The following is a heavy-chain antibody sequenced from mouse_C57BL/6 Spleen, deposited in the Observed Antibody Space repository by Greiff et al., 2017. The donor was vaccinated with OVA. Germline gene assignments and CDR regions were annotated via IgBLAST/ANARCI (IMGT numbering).Heavy chain of an antibody. V-gene: IGHV1-22*01. CDR1: GYTFTDYN. CDR3: AREGDGYHFDY. D-gene: IGHD2-3*01. J-gene: IGHJ2*01. CDR2: INPNNGGT. Sequence: DVQLVESGPELVKPGASVKMSCKASGYTFTDYNMHWVKQSHGKSLEWIGYINPNNGGTSYNQKFKGKATLTVNKSSSTAYMELRSLTSEDSAVYYCAREGDGYHFDYWGQGTTLTVSS.